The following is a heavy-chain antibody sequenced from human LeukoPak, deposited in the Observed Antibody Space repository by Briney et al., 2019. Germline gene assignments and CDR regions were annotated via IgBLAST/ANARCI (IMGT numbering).Heavy chain of an antibody. CDR1: GFTFSSYA. CDR2: ISGSGGST. D-gene: IGHD6-19*01. Sequence: EGSLRLSCAASGFTFSSYAMSWVRQAPGKGLEWVSAISGSGGSTYYADSVKGRFTISRDNSKNTLYLQMNSLRAEDTAVYYCAKYSSGWYGLDYWGQGTLVTVSS. J-gene: IGHJ4*02. CDR3: AKYSSGWYGLDY. V-gene: IGHV3-23*01.